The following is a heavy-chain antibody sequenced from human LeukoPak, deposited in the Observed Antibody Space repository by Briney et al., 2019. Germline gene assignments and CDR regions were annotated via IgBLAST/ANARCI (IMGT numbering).Heavy chain of an antibody. V-gene: IGHV1-18*01. CDR3: AKVVAAAGTIPYYYYGMDV. D-gene: IGHD6-13*01. Sequence: VASVKVSCKASGYTFTSYGISWVRQAPGQGLEWMGWISAYNGNTNYAQKLQGRVTMTTDTSTSTAYMELRSLRAEDTAVYYCAKVVAAAGTIPYYYYGMDVWGKGTTVTVSS. J-gene: IGHJ6*04. CDR1: GYTFTSYG. CDR2: ISAYNGNT.